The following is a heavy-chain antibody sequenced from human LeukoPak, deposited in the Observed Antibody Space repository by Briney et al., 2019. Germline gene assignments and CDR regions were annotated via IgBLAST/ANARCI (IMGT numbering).Heavy chain of an antibody. V-gene: IGHV4-59*01. CDR3: AKDDRSRSYSVY. D-gene: IGHD1-26*01. J-gene: IGHJ4*02. Sequence: SETLSLTCTVSGGSISSYYWSWIRQPPGKGLEWIGYIYYSGSTNYNPFFKSRVTISVDTSKNQFSLKMSSVTAADTAVYYCAKDDRSRSYSVYWGQGTLVTVSS. CDR2: IYYSGST. CDR1: GGSISSYY.